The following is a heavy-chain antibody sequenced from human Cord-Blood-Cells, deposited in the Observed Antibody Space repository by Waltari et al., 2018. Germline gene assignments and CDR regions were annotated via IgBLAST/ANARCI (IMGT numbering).Heavy chain of an antibody. D-gene: IGHD2-8*02. CDR3: ARAGGLVYFDY. CDR1: GFTFSSYA. J-gene: IGHJ4*02. CDR2: ISYDGSNK. Sequence: QVQLVESGGGVVQPGRSLRLSCAASGFTFSSYAMHWARQAPGKGLEWVAVISYDGSNKYYADSVKGRFTISRDNSKNTLYLQMNSLRAEDTAVYYCARAGGLVYFDYWGQGTLVTVSS. V-gene: IGHV3-30*04.